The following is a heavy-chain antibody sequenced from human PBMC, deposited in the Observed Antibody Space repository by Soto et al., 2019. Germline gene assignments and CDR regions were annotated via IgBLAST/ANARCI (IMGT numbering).Heavy chain of an antibody. Sequence: GASVKVSCKASGYLFTAYSMHWVRLAPGQGLEWMGVVNPSGGSTKYAQNFQGRVTMTRDTSTTTIYMELSSLRSDDTAIYYCAREENCSGGTCYSEYFHRWGKGTLVTSPQ. CDR3: AREENCSGGTCYSEYFHR. D-gene: IGHD2-15*01. CDR2: VNPSGGST. V-gene: IGHV1-46*01. CDR1: GYLFTAYS. J-gene: IGHJ1*01.